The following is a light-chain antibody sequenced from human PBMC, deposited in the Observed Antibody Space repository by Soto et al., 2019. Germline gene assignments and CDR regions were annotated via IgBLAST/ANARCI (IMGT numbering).Light chain of an antibody. CDR3: QQSYSTPIT. CDR2: KAS. V-gene: IGKV1-5*03. J-gene: IGKJ5*01. CDR1: QTISSW. Sequence: DIQMTQSPSTLSGSVGDRVTITCRASQTISSWLAWYQQKPGKAPKLLIYKASTLKSGVPSRFSGSGSGTDFTLTISSLQPEDFATYYCQQSYSTPITFGQGTRLKIK.